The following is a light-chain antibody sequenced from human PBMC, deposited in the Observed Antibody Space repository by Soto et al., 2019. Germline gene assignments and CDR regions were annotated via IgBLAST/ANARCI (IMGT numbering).Light chain of an antibody. J-gene: IGKJ4*01. V-gene: IGKV1-27*01. CDR1: QGIGNY. CDR3: QKHDNAPLT. CDR2: TSS. Sequence: DIQMTQSPSSLSASVGDRVTITCRASQGIGNYLAWYQQKPGKVPKLLIYTSSTLQSGVPSRFSGGGSGTDFTLTISSLQPEDVATYYCQKHDNAPLTFGGGTKVDIK.